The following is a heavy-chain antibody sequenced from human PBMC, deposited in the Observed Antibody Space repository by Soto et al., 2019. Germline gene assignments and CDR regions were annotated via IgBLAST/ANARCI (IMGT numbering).Heavy chain of an antibody. J-gene: IGHJ4*02. V-gene: IGHV3-23*01. Sequence: TGGSLRLSCATSGFTFSNCPMNWVRQAPGKGLEWVSGISAGGDRTYYADSVKGRFTIFRDNSKNSVSLRMNSLRVEDTAVYYCARRVWGQGTLVTVSS. CDR1: GFTFSNCP. CDR3: ARRV. CDR2: ISAGGDRT.